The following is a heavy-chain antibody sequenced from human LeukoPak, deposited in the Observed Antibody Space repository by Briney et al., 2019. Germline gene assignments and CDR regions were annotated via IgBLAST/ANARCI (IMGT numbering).Heavy chain of an antibody. CDR2: IYYRRTT. Sequence: SETLSLTCAVSGYSISSGYDWGWIRQPPGKGLEWIASIYYRRTTYYNPSLKSRVTMSLDTSKNQVSLNLNSVTAADTAVYYCARHISSGGTYAHFDYWGQGTLVTVSS. D-gene: IGHD1-26*01. J-gene: IGHJ4*02. CDR1: GYSISSGYD. CDR3: ARHISSGGTYAHFDY. V-gene: IGHV4-38-2*01.